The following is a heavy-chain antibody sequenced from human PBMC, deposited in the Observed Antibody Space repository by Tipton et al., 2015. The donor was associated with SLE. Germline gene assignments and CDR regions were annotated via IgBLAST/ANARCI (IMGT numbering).Heavy chain of an antibody. CDR3: ARADSILGAPDALDI. CDR1: GFTFSSYS. J-gene: IGHJ3*02. V-gene: IGHV3-21*03. D-gene: IGHD1-26*01. CDR2: ISSISSDI. Sequence: VQLVQSGGGLVKRGGSLRLSCAASGFTFSSYSMNWVRQAPEKGLEWVSSISSISSDIYYADSVKGRFTISRDTAKNSLYLQMSSLRADDTAVYYCARADSILGAPDALDIWGQGTMVTVSS.